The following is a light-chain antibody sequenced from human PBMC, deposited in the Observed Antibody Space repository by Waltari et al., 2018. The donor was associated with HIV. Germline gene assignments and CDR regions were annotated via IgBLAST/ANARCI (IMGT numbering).Light chain of an antibody. CDR3: MQGTHGAST. Sequence: EVLLTQSPSSPPVTFGQPASISCSSSLCLLYSDGNTLLSWLQQRPGQSPRRLISKVSNRDSGVPDRFSGSGSGTDFTLKIRRVEAEEVGVYYCMQGTHGASTFGQGTKVEIK. V-gene: IGKV2-30*01. CDR1: LCLLYSDGNTL. CDR2: KVS. J-gene: IGKJ1*01.